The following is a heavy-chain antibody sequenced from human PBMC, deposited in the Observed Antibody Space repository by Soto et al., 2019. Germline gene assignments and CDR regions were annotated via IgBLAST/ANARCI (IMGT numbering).Heavy chain of an antibody. CDR3: ARNPIVVVPAAMVRWFDP. V-gene: IGHV4-4*02. CDR1: GGSISSSNW. CDR2: IYHSGST. Sequence: PSETLSLTCAVSGGSISSSNWWSWVRQPPGKGLEWIGEIYHSGSTNYNPSLKSRVTISVDKSKNQFSLKLSSVTAADTAVYYCARNPIVVVPAAMVRWFDPWGQGTLVTV. D-gene: IGHD2-2*01. J-gene: IGHJ5*02.